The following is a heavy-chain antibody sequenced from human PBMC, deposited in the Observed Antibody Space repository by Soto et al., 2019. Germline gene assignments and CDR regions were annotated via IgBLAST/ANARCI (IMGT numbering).Heavy chain of an antibody. CDR3: ARDFPNCDY. Sequence: SETLSLTCTVSGGSISSYYWSWIRQPPGKGLEWIGYIYYSGSTNYNPSLKSRVTISVDTSKNQFSLKLSSVTAADTTVYYCARDFPNCDYWGQGTLVTASS. J-gene: IGHJ4*02. CDR1: GGSISSYY. CDR2: IYYSGST. V-gene: IGHV4-59*01.